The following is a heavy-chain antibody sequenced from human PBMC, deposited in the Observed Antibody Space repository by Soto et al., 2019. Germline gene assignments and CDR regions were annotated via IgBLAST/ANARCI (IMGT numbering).Heavy chain of an antibody. D-gene: IGHD2-15*01. J-gene: IGHJ4*02. CDR1: CGSISSYY. V-gene: IGHV4-59*01. Sequence: PSETLSLTCTVTCGSISSYYWSWIRQPPGKGLEWIGYIYYSGSTNYNPSLKSRVTISVDTSKNQFSLKLSSVTAADTAVYYCAREFKGSYFDYWGQGTLVTVSS. CDR3: AREFKGSYFDY. CDR2: IYYSGST.